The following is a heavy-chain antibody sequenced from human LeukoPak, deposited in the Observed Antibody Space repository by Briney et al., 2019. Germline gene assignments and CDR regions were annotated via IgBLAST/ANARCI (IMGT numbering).Heavy chain of an antibody. Sequence: GASVKVSCKASGYTFSDYYLHWVRQAPGQGFEWMGWINANSGDTNYAQRFQGRVTLTRDTSNNTAYMELSRLRSDVTAIYFCGRFLGRAPPDYWGHGTLVTVSS. CDR3: GRFLGRAPPDY. CDR2: INANSGDT. J-gene: IGHJ4*01. V-gene: IGHV1-2*02. D-gene: IGHD3-3*01. CDR1: GYTFSDYY.